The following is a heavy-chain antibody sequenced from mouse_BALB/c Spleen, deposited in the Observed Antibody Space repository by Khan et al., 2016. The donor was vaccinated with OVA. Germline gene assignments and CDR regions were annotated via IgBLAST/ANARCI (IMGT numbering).Heavy chain of an antibody. Sequence: EVELVESGGGLVQPGGSRKLSCAASGFTFSDYGLAWVRQAPGKGPEWVAFISSLAYSIYYADTVTGRFPISRENAKNTPYLEMSSLRSEDTAMYYCARSWAMDYWGQGTSVTVSS. CDR1: GFTFSDYG. CDR3: ARSWAMDY. CDR2: ISSLAYSI. J-gene: IGHJ4*01. V-gene: IGHV5-15*02.